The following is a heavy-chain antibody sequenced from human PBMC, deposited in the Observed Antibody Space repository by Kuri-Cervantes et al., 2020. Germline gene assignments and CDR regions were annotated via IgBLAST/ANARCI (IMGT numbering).Heavy chain of an antibody. CDR2: ISAYNGNT. CDR1: GYTFTSYG. CDR3: ARAGGHYDYVWGSYRLTYFDY. J-gene: IGHJ4*02. Sequence: ASVKVSCKASGYTFTSYGISWVRQAPGQGLEWMGWISAYNGNTNYAQKPQGRVTMTTDTSTSTAYMELRSLRSDDTAVYYCARAGGHYDYVWGSYRLTYFDYWGQGTLVTVSS. V-gene: IGHV1-18*01. D-gene: IGHD3-16*02.